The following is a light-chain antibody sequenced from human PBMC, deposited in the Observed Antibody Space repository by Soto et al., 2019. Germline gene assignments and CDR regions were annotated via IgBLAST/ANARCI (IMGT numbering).Light chain of an antibody. Sequence: SAQPHPPSCSQSPGQSITISCPAATSDVGGYNYVSLYRQHPGKDPTLIIYEVSTRPSGVSNRFSGSKSGNTASMIISGLQAEDEADYYCSSYTSSNYVFGTGTKVTVL. CDR1: TSDVGGYNY. CDR2: EVS. J-gene: IGLJ1*01. CDR3: SSYTSSNYV. V-gene: IGLV2-14*01.